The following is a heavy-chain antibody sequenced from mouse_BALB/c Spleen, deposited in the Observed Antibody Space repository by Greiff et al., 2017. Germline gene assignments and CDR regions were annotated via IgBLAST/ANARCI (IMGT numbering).Heavy chain of an antibody. Sequence: VQGVESGPGLVAPSQSLSITCTVSGFSLTSYGVHWVRQPPGKGLEWLGVIWAGGSTNYNSALMSRLSISKDNSKSQVFLKMNSLQTDDTAMYYCARDPGYYGYWYFDVWGAGTTVTVSS. CDR2: IWAGGST. D-gene: IGHD1-1*01. CDR1: GFSLTSYG. J-gene: IGHJ1*01. CDR3: ARDPGYYGYWYFDV. V-gene: IGHV2-9*02.